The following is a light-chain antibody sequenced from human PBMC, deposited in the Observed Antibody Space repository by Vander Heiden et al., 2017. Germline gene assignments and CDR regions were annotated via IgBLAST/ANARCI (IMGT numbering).Light chain of an antibody. CDR2: DVS. V-gene: IGLV2-14*03. CDR1: SSDVGGYNY. Sequence: QSALTQPAPVSGSPGQSITISCTGTSSDVGGYNYVSWYQQHPGKAPKLMVFDVSNRPSGVSNRFSGSKSGDTASLTISGLQADDEADYYCSSYRSSSSTPYVFGTGTKVTVL. CDR3: SSYRSSSSTPYV. J-gene: IGLJ1*01.